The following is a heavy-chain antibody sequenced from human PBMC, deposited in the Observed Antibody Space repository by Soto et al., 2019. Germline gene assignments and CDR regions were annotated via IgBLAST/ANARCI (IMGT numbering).Heavy chain of an antibody. CDR3: ARTSSWYPYYFDY. D-gene: IGHD6-13*01. Sequence: GGSLRLSCAASGFTSSIYEMNWVRHAPGKGLEWVSYISSSGSTMYYADSVKGRFTISRDNAKNSLYLQMNSLRAEDTAVYYCARTSSWYPYYFDYWGQGTLVTVSS. J-gene: IGHJ4*02. CDR1: GFTSSIYE. CDR2: ISSSGSTM. V-gene: IGHV3-48*03.